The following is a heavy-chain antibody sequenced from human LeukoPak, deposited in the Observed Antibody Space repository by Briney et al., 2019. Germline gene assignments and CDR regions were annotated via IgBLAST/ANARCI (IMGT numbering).Heavy chain of an antibody. Sequence: PGGSLRLSCAASGFTFSSYAMSWVRQAPGKGLEWVSAISGSGGSTYYADSVKGRFTISRDNSKNTLYLQMNSLRAEDTAVYYCAKDQLPAYYDFWSGYYAYFDYWGQGTLVTVSS. J-gene: IGHJ4*02. CDR2: ISGSGGST. D-gene: IGHD3-3*01. V-gene: IGHV3-23*01. CDR1: GFTFSSYA. CDR3: AKDQLPAYYDFWSGYYAYFDY.